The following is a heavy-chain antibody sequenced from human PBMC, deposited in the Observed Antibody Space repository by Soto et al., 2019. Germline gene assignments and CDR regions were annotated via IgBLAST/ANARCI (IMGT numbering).Heavy chain of an antibody. V-gene: IGHV1-2*02. D-gene: IGHD3-10*01. CDR1: GYTFTGYY. J-gene: IGHJ5*02. CDR2: INPNSGGT. Sequence: GSSVKVSCKASGYTFTGYYMHWVRQAPGQGLEWMGWINPNSGGTNYAQKFQGRVTMTRDTSISTAYMELSRLRSDDTAVYYCASLWFGDLWDWFDPWGQGTLVTVSS. CDR3: ASLWFGDLWDWFDP.